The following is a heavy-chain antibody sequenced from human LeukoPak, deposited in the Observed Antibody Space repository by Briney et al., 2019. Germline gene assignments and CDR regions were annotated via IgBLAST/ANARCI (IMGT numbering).Heavy chain of an antibody. J-gene: IGHJ5*02. CDR3: ARGLSVISFDP. V-gene: IGHV4-34*01. CDR2: INHSGST. CDR1: GGSFSGYY. D-gene: IGHD2-21*01. Sequence: SETLSLTCAVYGGSFSGYYWSWIRQPPGKGLEWIGEINHSGSTNYNPSLKSRVTISVDTSKNQFSLKLSSVTAVDTAVYYCARGLSVISFDPWGQGTLVTVSS.